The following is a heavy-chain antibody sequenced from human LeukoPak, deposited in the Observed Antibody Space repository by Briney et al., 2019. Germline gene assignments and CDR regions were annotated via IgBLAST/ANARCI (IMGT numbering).Heavy chain of an antibody. D-gene: IGHD3-10*01. Sequence: PSETLSLTCTVSGGSIRNYYWSWIRQPPGKGLEWIGSVYHTGNTKYNPSLESRPTNSIDTPNNPFCIKLNSVTAADSAVYYCAKSDGSGSYFDYWGQGTLVTVS. V-gene: IGHV4-59*03. CDR2: VYHTGNT. J-gene: IGHJ4*02. CDR1: GGSIRNYY. CDR3: AKSDGSGSYFDY.